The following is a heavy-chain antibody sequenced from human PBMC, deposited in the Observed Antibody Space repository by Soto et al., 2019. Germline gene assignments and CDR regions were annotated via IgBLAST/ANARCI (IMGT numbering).Heavy chain of an antibody. CDR1: GFTFSDYY. V-gene: IGHV3-11*05. CDR2: ISSSSSYT. J-gene: IGHJ4*02. CDR3: ARDSGDSSGYRDY. D-gene: IGHD3-22*01. Sequence: GGSLRLSCAASGFTFSDYYMSWIRQAPGKGLEWVSYISSSSSYTNYADSVKGRLTISRDNAKNSLYLQMNSLRAEDTAVYYCARDSGDSSGYRDYWGQGTLVTVSS.